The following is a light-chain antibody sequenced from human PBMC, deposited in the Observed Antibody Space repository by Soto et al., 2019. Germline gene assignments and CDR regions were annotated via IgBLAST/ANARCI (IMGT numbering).Light chain of an antibody. CDR2: GAS. CDR1: QSVTSN. Sequence: EIVMTQPPATLSVSPGDRATLSCRASQSVTSNLAWYQQKPGQAPSLLIYGASTRATGTPARFSGSGSGTEFTLTISSLQPDDFATYYCQQYQSFSLTFGGGTKVDIK. V-gene: IGKV3-15*01. CDR3: QQYQSFSLT. J-gene: IGKJ4*01.